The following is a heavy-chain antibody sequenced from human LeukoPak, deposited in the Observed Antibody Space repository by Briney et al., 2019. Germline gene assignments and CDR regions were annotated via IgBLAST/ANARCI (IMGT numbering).Heavy chain of an antibody. J-gene: IGHJ4*02. D-gene: IGHD6-13*01. CDR3: ARSAFLVTAPGLYYFDY. Sequence: SETLSLTCTVSGGSISSYYWSWIRQPAGKGLEWIGHIYNSGSTNYNPSLKGRVTMSVATSKNQFSPHLSSVTAADTAVYYCARSAFLVTAPGLYYFDYWGQGTLVAVSS. CDR1: GGSISSYY. CDR2: IYNSGST. V-gene: IGHV4-4*07.